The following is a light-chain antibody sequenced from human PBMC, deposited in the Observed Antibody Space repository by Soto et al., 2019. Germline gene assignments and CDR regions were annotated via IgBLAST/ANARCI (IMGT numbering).Light chain of an antibody. CDR2: DVS. V-gene: IGLV2-8*01. CDR1: SSYVGGYNY. Sequence: ISCTGTSSYVGGYNYVSWYQQHPGKAPKLMIYDVSNRPSGVSNRFSGSKSGNTASLTVSGLQAEDEADYYCSSYAGTNNPYVFGTGTKVTVL. J-gene: IGLJ1*01. CDR3: SSYAGTNNPYV.